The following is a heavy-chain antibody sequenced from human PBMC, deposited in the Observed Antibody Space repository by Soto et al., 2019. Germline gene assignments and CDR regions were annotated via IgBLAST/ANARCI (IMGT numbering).Heavy chain of an antibody. D-gene: IGHD4-17*01. J-gene: IGHJ4*02. V-gene: IGHV1-69*13. Sequence: ASVKVSCKASGGTFSSYAISWVRQAPGQGLEWMGGIIPIFGTANYAQKFQGRVTITADESTSTAYMELSSLRSEDTAVYYCVREASYGGNLDYWGQGTLVTVSS. CDR3: VREASYGGNLDY. CDR1: GGTFSSYA. CDR2: IIPIFGTA.